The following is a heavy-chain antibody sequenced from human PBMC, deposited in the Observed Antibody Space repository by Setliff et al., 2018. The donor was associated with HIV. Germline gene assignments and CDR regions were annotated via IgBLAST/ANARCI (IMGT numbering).Heavy chain of an antibody. CDR2: ISGGGART. Sequence: GGSVRLSCAASGFTFSSFVLTWVRQAPGKGLEWVSAISGGGARTYHADSVRGRLTISRDNARNSLYLEMNSLRVEDTAVYYCVRVAGFSSSWFGYWGQGPLVTVSS. CDR1: GFTFSSFV. D-gene: IGHD6-13*01. CDR3: VRVAGFSSSWFGY. V-gene: IGHV3-23*01. J-gene: IGHJ4*02.